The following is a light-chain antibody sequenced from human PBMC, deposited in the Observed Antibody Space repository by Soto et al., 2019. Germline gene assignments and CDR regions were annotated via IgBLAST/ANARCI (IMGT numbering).Light chain of an antibody. CDR3: QQDDIWTIT. V-gene: IGKV3D-7*01. Sequence: VLPDSQAPPSLSPGASATLSCRNSQSFTSNYLAWYQQRPGQAPRLLIYGASTRATGTPDRFSGSGSGTEFTLTISSLQSEDFAVYYCQQDDIWTITFAQGTLLEIK. CDR1: QSFTSNY. J-gene: IGKJ5*01. CDR2: GAS.